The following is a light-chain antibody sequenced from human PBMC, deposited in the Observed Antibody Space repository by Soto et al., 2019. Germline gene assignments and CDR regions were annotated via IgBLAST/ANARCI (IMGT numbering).Light chain of an antibody. CDR2: GVT. CDR3: SSYAGAKDYVV. J-gene: IGLJ2*01. CDR1: SSDVGGHNY. V-gene: IGLV2-8*01. Sequence: QSVLTQPPSASGSPGQSVTISCTGTSSDVGGHNYVSWYQHQPGKAPRLMIYGVTKRPSGVPDRFSGSKSGNTASLTVSGLQAEDEADYYCSSYAGAKDYVVFGGGTKLTVL.